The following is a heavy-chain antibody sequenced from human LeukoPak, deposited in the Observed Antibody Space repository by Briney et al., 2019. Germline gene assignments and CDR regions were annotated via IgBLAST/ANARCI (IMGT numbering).Heavy chain of an antibody. Sequence: SETLSLTCAVYGGSFNGYYWSWIRPPPGKGLEWIGEINHSGSTNYNPSLKSRVTISVDTSKNQFSLKLSSVTAADTAVYYCAREPYYYDSSGYYYYYYMDVWGKGTTVTISS. D-gene: IGHD3-22*01. CDR3: AREPYYYDSSGYYYYYYMDV. V-gene: IGHV4-34*01. J-gene: IGHJ6*03. CDR2: INHSGST. CDR1: GGSFNGYY.